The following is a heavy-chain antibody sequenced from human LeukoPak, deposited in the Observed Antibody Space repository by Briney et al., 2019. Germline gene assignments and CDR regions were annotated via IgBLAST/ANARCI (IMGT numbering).Heavy chain of an antibody. V-gene: IGHV3-66*01. CDR3: AREGWDGYNYVIVGY. D-gene: IGHD5-12*01. CDR2: IYSGGST. Sequence: GGSLRLPCAASGFTVSSNYMSWVRQAPGRGLEWVSVIYSGGSTYYADSVKGRFTISRDNSKNTLYLQMNSLRAEDTAVYYCAREGWDGYNYVIVGYWGQGTLVTVSS. CDR1: GFTVSSNY. J-gene: IGHJ4*02.